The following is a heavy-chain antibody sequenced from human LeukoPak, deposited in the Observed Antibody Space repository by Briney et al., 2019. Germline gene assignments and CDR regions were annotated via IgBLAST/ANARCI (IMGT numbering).Heavy chain of an antibody. Sequence: GGSLRLSCAASGFTFSSHALTWVRQAPGKGLEGVSVIGGSGDLTFYADSVKGRFTISRDNSKNTLYLQMNSLRAEDTAVYFCAKSAVTIGLGAFDIWGQGTMVTVSS. CDR1: GFTFSSHA. D-gene: IGHD3-16*01. J-gene: IGHJ3*02. V-gene: IGHV3-23*01. CDR2: IGGSGDLT. CDR3: AKSAVTIGLGAFDI.